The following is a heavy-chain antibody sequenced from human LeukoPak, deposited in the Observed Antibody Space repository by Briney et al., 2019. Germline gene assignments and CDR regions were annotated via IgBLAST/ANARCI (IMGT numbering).Heavy chain of an antibody. CDR1: GFTFSSYW. CDR2: IYSDGSST. CDR3: AKDISIAVAGEGYFQH. J-gene: IGHJ1*01. D-gene: IGHD6-19*01. Sequence: TGGSLRLSCAASGFTFSSYWMHWVRQAPGKGLVWVSRIYSDGSSTSYADSVKGRFTISRDNAKKSLYLQMNSLRAEDTAVYYCAKDISIAVAGEGYFQHWGQGTLVTVSS. V-gene: IGHV3-74*01.